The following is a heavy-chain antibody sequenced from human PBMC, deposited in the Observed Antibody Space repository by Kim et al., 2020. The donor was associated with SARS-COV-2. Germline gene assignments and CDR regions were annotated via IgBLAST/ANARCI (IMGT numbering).Heavy chain of an antibody. J-gene: IGHJ3*01. D-gene: IGHD5-18*01. V-gene: IGHV4-59*08. Sequence: SETLSLTCTVSGGSISSYYWSWIRQPPGKGLEWIGYIYYSGSTNYNPSLKSRVTISVDTSKNQFSLKLSSVTAADTAVYYCARRYTAMAIGGFDFWGQGT. CDR1: GGSISSYY. CDR2: IYYSGST. CDR3: ARRYTAMAIGGFDF.